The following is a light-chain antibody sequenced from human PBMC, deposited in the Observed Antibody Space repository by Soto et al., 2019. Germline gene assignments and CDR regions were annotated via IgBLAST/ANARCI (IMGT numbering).Light chain of an antibody. Sequence: DIVMTQSPDSLTVYLGERATITCKSSQSVLYSSNNKNYIAWYQQKPGQPPKLLIYWASSREPGIPDRFSGSGSGTDFTLSISSLRAEDVADYYCEQYYNIPHTFGQRTKLEIK. CDR2: WAS. CDR3: EQYYNIPHT. J-gene: IGKJ2*01. V-gene: IGKV4-1*01. CDR1: QSVLYSSNNKNY.